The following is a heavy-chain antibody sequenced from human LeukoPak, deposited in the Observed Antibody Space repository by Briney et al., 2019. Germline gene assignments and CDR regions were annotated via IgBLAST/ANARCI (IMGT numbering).Heavy chain of an antibody. CDR2: INPNSGGT. Sequence: ASVKVSCKDSGYTFTGYYMHWVRQAPGQGLEWMGWINPNSGGTNYAQKFQGRVTMTRDTSISTAYMELSRLRSDDTAVYYCARPSVKYPEWFDPWGQGTLVTVSS. CDR1: GYTFTGYY. D-gene: IGHD1-14*01. V-gene: IGHV1-2*02. J-gene: IGHJ5*02. CDR3: ARPSVKYPEWFDP.